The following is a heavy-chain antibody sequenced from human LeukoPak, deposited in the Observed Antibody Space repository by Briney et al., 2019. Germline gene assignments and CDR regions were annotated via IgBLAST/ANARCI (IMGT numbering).Heavy chain of an antibody. CDR1: GYTFTSYG. CDR3: ARIPPLLFRTMADAFDI. J-gene: IGHJ3*02. Sequence: EASVKVSCKASGYTFTSYGISWVRQAPGQGLEWMGWISAYNGNTNYAQKLQGRVTMTTDTSTSTAYMELRSLRSDDTAVYYCARIPPLLFRTMADAFDIWGQGTMVTVSS. D-gene: IGHD3-10*01. V-gene: IGHV1-18*01. CDR2: ISAYNGNT.